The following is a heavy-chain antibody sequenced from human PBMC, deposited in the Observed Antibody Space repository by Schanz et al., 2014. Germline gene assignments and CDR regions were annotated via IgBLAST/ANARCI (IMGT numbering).Heavy chain of an antibody. V-gene: IGHV3-53*01. Sequence: DVQLVDSGGGLVQPGGSLRLSCAASGFTVSNSYIHWVRQAPGKGLEWVSTIYSSGSTYYADSVRGRFTISRDNSKNTLYLQMNSLIAEDTAVYYCAKCIGWYGRCAFDIWGQGTMXTVSS. J-gene: IGHJ3*02. CDR3: AKCIGWYGRCAFDI. CDR2: IYSSGST. CDR1: GFTVSNSY. D-gene: IGHD6-19*01.